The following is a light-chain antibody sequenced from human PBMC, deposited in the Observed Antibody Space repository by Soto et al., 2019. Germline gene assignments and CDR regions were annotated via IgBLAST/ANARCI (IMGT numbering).Light chain of an antibody. CDR3: CSFADNYTLV. V-gene: IGLV2-11*01. CDR1: SSDVGSYNS. J-gene: IGLJ3*02. CDR2: DVT. Sequence: QSALTQPRSVSGPPGQSVTISCTGSSSDVGSYNSVSWYQQHPGKAPKLMIYDVTRRPSGVPDRFSGSKSGNTASLTVSGLQNEDEADYYCCSFADNYTLVFGGGTKVTVL.